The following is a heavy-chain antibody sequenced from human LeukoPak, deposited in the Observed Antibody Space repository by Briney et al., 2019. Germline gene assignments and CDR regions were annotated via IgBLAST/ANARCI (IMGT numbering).Heavy chain of an antibody. D-gene: IGHD3-3*01. CDR3: ATDRGWRTSGYYLYYFEY. J-gene: IGHJ4*02. Sequence: GGSLRLSCAASGFIFTNYFMSWVRKAPGKGLEWVASIKHDGSEKYYVDSVRGRFTISRDNTMNSLYLQMSSLRAENTAVYYCATDRGWRTSGYYLYYFEYWGQGTLVTYSS. CDR2: IKHDGSEK. V-gene: IGHV3-7*01. CDR1: GFIFTNYF.